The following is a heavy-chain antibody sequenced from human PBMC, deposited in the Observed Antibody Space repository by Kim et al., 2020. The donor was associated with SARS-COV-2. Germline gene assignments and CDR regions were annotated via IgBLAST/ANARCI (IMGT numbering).Heavy chain of an antibody. CDR2: IYYSGST. J-gene: IGHJ6*02. CDR1: GGSISSGGYY. Sequence: SETLSLTCTVSGGSISSGGYYWSWIRQHPGKGLEWIGYIYYSGSTYYIPSLKSRVTISVDTSKNQFSLKLSSVTAADTAVYYCARALLHSDYYYYGMDVWGQGTTVTVSS. CDR3: ARALLHSDYYYYGMDV. D-gene: IGHD2-21*01. V-gene: IGHV4-31*03.